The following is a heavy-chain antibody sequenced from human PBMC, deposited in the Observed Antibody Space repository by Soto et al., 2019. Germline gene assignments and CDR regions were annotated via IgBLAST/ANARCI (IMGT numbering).Heavy chain of an antibody. CDR3: AREYSDGWFDP. CDR2: ISYDGSNK. CDR1: GFTFSIYA. Sequence: GGSLRLSCGASGFTFSIYAMHWVRQAPGKGLEWVAVISYDGSNKYYADSVKGRFTISRDNSKNTVYLQMNSLRAEDSAVYYCAREYSDGWFDPWGQGTLVTVSS. J-gene: IGHJ5*02. V-gene: IGHV3-30-3*01. D-gene: IGHD2-21*01.